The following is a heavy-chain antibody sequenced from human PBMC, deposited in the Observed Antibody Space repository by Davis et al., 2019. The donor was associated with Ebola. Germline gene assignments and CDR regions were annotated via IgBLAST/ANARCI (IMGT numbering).Heavy chain of an antibody. CDR2: ISSGSDYI. J-gene: IGHJ3*01. CDR1: GFTFRYYS. V-gene: IGHV3-21*01. D-gene: IGHD4-17*01. Sequence: PGGSLRLSCAASGFTFRYYSMNWVRQAPGKGLEWVTSISSGSDYIYQADSVRGRFTISRDNAENSLYLQMNSLKVEDTAVYYCATGAPVPDIHAFYLWGQGTMVTVSS. CDR3: ATGAPVPDIHAFYL.